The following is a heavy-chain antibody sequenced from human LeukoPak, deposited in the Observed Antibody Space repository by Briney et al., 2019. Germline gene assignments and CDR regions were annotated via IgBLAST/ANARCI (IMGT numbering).Heavy chain of an antibody. V-gene: IGHV4-39*07. Sequence: PSETLSLTCTVSGGSISTTSYFWAWIRLPPGEGLEWIGSIYYSGTTYYNSSLKSRVTMSVERSKNHFSLNLSSLTAADTAVYYCARVYSSSHNWFDTWGQGTQVTVSS. J-gene: IGHJ5*02. CDR1: GGSISTTSYF. CDR2: IYYSGTT. D-gene: IGHD6-13*01. CDR3: ARVYSSSHNWFDT.